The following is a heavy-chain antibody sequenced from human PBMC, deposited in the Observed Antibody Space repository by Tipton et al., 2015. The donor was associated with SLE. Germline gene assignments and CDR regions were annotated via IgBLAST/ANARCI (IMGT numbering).Heavy chain of an antibody. Sequence: LSLTCTASGGSISSGSYYWSWIRQPAGKGLEWIGRIYTSGSTNYNPSLKSRVTISVDTSKNQFSLKLSSVTAADTAVYYCARVLGVVKSYYMDVWGKGTTFTVSS. CDR2: IYTSGST. V-gene: IGHV4-61*02. D-gene: IGHD3-3*01. CDR1: GGSISSGSYY. J-gene: IGHJ6*03. CDR3: ARVLGVVKSYYMDV.